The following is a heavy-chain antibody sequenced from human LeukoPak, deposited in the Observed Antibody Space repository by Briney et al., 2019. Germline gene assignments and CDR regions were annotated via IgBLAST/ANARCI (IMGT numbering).Heavy chain of an antibody. CDR3: VRDRELNY. D-gene: IGHD3-10*01. J-gene: IGHJ4*02. Sequence: SETLSLTCTVSGGSISSYYWSWIRQPPGKGLEWIGYIYYSGSTNYNPSLKSRVTISVDTPRNEFSLRLTSVTAADAAVYYCVRDRELNYWGQGTLVTVSS. V-gene: IGHV4-59*01. CDR1: GGSISSYY. CDR2: IYYSGST.